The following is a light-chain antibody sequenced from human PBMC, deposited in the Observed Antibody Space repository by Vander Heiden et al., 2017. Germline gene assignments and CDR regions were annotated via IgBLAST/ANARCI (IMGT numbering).Light chain of an antibody. CDR1: QDISNY. CDR2: DAS. J-gene: IGKJ3*01. V-gene: IGKV1-33*01. Sequence: IQTPQSPSSLSASLGDRVTITCQASQDISNYLNWYQQKSGRAPKLLIYDASNLEIGVPSRFSGSGSGTDFTFTITGLQPEDIATYYCQQYANYPFTFGAGTKVDIK. CDR3: QQYANYPFT.